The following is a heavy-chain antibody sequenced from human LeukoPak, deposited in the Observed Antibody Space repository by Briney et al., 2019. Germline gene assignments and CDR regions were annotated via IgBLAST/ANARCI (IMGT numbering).Heavy chain of an antibody. CDR2: INPKFGGT. CDR1: GYSFTRYY. V-gene: IGHV1-2*02. Sequence: ASVKVSCKASGYSFTRYYIHWVRQAPAQGLEWMGWINPKFGGTNYAQNFQGRLTLTRDTSISTAYMELSRLRSDDAAMYYCTRSPTIADAFAIWGRGTMVTVSS. J-gene: IGHJ3*02. CDR3: TRSPTIADAFAI. D-gene: IGHD3-9*01.